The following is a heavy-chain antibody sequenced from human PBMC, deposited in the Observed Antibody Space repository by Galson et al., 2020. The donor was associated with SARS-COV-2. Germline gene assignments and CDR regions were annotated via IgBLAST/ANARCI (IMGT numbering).Heavy chain of an antibody. CDR1: GDSISSGYYY. V-gene: IGHV4-31*03. CDR3: ARDRAGIPNYYGSGFYYYGLDV. J-gene: IGHJ6*02. CDR2: IYYSGTT. D-gene: IGHD3-10*01. Sequence: ASETLSLTRTVSGDSISSGYYYWSWIRQRPGKGLEWIGHIYYSGTTYYNPSLKSRITISVDTSKNQFSLKLNSVTAADTAVYFCARDRAGIPNYYGSGFYYYGLDVWGLGTTVTVSS.